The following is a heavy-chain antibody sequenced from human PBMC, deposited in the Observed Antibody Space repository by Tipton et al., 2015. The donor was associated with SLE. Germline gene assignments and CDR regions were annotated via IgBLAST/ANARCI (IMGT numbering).Heavy chain of an antibody. D-gene: IGHD2-15*01. CDR3: ARSPYCSGGSCYLPYFDY. J-gene: IGHJ4*02. Sequence: TLSLTCAVYGGSFSGYYWSWIRQPPGKGLEWIGEINHSGSTYYNPSLKSRVTISVDTSKNQFSLKLSSVTAADTAVYYCARSPYCSGGSCYLPYFDYWGQGTLVTVSS. V-gene: IGHV4-34*09. CDR2: INHSGST. CDR1: GGSFSGYY.